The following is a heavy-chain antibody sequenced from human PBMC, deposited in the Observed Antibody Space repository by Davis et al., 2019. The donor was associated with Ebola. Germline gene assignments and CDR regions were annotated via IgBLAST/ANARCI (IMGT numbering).Heavy chain of an antibody. D-gene: IGHD6-19*01. V-gene: IGHV3-74*01. CDR1: GFTFSSHW. CDR3: ARVGDIDDSGWYQKYYSDY. CDR2: IKSDGST. J-gene: IGHJ4*02. Sequence: GESLKISCAASGFTFSSHWMHWVRQAPGKGLVWVSRIKSDGSTIYADSVKGRFTISRDNAKNSLYLQMNSLRAEDTAVYYCARVGDIDDSGWYQKYYSDYWGQGTLVTVSS.